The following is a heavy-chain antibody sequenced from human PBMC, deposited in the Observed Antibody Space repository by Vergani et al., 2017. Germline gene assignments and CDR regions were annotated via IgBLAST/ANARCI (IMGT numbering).Heavy chain of an antibody. V-gene: IGHV3-23*01. Sequence: EVQLLESGGGLVQPGGSLRLSCAASGFTFSSYAMSWVRQAPGQGLEWVSAISGSGGSTYYADSVKGRFTISRDNSKNTLYLQMNSLRAEDTAVYYCASSNYYYYGMDVWGQGTTVTVSS. J-gene: IGHJ6*02. CDR1: GFTFSSYA. CDR2: ISGSGGST. CDR3: ASSNYYYYGMDV.